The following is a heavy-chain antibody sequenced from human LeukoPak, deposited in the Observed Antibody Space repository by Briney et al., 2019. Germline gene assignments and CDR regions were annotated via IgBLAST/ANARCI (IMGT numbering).Heavy chain of an antibody. J-gene: IGHJ4*02. D-gene: IGHD3-16*01. CDR3: AKDWTSHNGVYDCLDF. CDR1: GFAFGVHA. Sequence: GGSLRLSCAASGFAFGVHAMTWVRQAPGKGPEWVATIGGPAETFYADSVKGRFTISRDNSRNTLYLQMNSLRAEDSALYYCAKDWTSHNGVYDCLDFWGQGTQVAVSS. CDR2: IGGPAET. V-gene: IGHV3-23*01.